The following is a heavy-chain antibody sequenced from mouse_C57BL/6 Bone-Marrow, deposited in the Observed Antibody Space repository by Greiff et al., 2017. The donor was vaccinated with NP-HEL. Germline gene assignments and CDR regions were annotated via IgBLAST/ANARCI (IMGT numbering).Heavy chain of an antibody. Sequence: VQLQQSVAELVRPGASVKLSCTASGFNIKNTYMHWVKQRPEQGLEWIGRIDPANGITKYAPKFQGQATITADTSSNQAYLQLSSLTSEDTANYCCALNYYYGSSYDYFDYWGQGTTLTVSS. J-gene: IGHJ2*01. D-gene: IGHD1-1*01. V-gene: IGHV14-3*01. CDR1: GFNIKNTY. CDR2: IDPANGIT. CDR3: ALNYYYGSSYDYFDY.